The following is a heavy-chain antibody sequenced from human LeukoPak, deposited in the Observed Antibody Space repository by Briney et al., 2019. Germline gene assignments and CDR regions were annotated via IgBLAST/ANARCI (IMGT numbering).Heavy chain of an antibody. CDR2: IYTSGST. V-gene: IGHV4-61*02. Sequence: SQTLSLTCTASGGSISSGSYYWSWIRQPAGKGLEWIGRIYTSGSTNYNPSLRSRVTISVDTSKNQFSLKLSSVTAADTAVYYCARSSSLLLQGYYFDYWGQGTLVTVSS. CDR3: ARSSSLLLQGYYFDY. J-gene: IGHJ4*02. CDR1: GGSISSGSYY. D-gene: IGHD3-22*01.